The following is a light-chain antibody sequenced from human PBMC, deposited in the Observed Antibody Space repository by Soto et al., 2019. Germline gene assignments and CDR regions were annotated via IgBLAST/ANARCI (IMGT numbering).Light chain of an antibody. CDR3: QRYNDYQYV. Sequence: DIPMTQSPSTLSASVGDRVTITCRASQSITTWLAWYQQKPGKAPKLLIYKAINLQSGVPSRFSGSGSGTEFTLTISSLQPYDFATYYCQRYNDYQYVFGQGTKLDMK. CDR1: QSITTW. V-gene: IGKV1-5*03. CDR2: KAI. J-gene: IGKJ2*01.